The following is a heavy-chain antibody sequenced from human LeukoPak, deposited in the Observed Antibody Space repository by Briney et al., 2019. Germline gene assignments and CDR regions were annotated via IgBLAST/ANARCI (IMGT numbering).Heavy chain of an antibody. CDR2: IYYSGST. Sequence: SETLSLTCTVSGGSISSYYWSWIRQPPGKGLEWIGYIYYSGSTIYNPSLKSRVTISVDTSKNQFSLKLSSVTAADTAVYYCARGIADFWSRLGAFDIWGQGTMVTVSS. J-gene: IGHJ3*02. D-gene: IGHD3-3*01. CDR1: GGSISSYY. CDR3: ARGIADFWSRLGAFDI. V-gene: IGHV4-59*08.